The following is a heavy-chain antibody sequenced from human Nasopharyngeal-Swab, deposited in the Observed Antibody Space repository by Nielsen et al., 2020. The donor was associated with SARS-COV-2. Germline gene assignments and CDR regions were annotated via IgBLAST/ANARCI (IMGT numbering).Heavy chain of an antibody. Sequence: WVRQAPGQGLEWMGWTSAYNGNTNYAQKLQGRVTMTTDTSTSTAYMELRSLRSDGTAVYYCARLYCGGDCYSEDYYGMDVWGQGTTVTVSS. D-gene: IGHD2-21*02. CDR2: TSAYNGNT. CDR3: ARLYCGGDCYSEDYYGMDV. V-gene: IGHV1-18*01. J-gene: IGHJ6*02.